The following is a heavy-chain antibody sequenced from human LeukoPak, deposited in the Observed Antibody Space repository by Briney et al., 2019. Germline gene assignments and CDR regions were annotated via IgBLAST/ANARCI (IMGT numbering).Heavy chain of an antibody. V-gene: IGHV5-51*01. CDR1: GYSFSDYW. Sequence: GESLKISCKGSGYSFSDYWIGWVRQMPGKGLEWMGIIYPGDSNSKYSPSFQGQVIISADRSINTACLQWSGLKASDTAMYYCARHWGYYGSGSHRAFDIWGQGTTVTVSS. J-gene: IGHJ3*02. D-gene: IGHD3-10*01. CDR2: IYPGDSNS. CDR3: ARHWGYYGSGSHRAFDI.